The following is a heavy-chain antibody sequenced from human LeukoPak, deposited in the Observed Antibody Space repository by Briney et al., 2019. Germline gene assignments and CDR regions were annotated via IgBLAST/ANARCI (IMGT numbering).Heavy chain of an antibody. V-gene: IGHV4-59*01. CDR2: IYNTGST. Sequence: PSETLSLTCTVSGGSIRSDYWSWIRQPPGEGLEWIGYIYNTGSTNYNPSLKSRVTISVDTSKNQFSLKLSSVTAADTAVYYCARDRDMDYYYYGMDVWGQGTTVTVSS. CDR1: GGSIRSDY. J-gene: IGHJ6*01. CDR3: ARDRDMDYYYYGMDV.